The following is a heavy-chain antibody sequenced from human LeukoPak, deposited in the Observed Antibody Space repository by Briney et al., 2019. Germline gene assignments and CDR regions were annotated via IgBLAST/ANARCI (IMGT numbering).Heavy chain of an antibody. J-gene: IGHJ4*03. CDR1: GFTFIDYT. CDR2: VSSDGSDK. D-gene: IGHD6-13*01. CDR3: ARAHSASWYAAY. V-gene: IGHV3-30*04. Sequence: GRSLRLSCATSGFTFIDYTMHWVRLAPGEGPEGVALVSSDGSDKQYAASVKGRFTISRDDSKNTVYLDMNTLKDEDTAVYYCARAHSASWYAAYWGHGTRVTVSS.